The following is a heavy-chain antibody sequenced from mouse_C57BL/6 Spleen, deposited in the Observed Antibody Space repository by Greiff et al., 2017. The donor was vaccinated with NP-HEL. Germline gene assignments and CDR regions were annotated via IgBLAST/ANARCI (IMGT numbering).Heavy chain of an antibody. CDR3: ARWEILYAMDY. V-gene: IGHV1-64*01. CDR2: IHPNSGST. D-gene: IGHD4-1*01. J-gene: IGHJ4*01. CDR1: GYTFTSYW. Sequence: QVQLKQPGAELVKPGASVKLSCKASGYTFTSYWMHWVKQRPGQGLEWIGMIHPNSGSTNYNEKFKSKATLTVDKSSSTAYMQLSSLTSEDSAVYYCARWEILYAMDYWGQGTSVTVSS.